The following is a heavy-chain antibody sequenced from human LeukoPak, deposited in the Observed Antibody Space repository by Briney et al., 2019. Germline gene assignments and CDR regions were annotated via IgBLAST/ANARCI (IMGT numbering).Heavy chain of an antibody. CDR1: GGSISSGGYY. CDR2: IYTSGST. D-gene: IGHD5-12*01. J-gene: IGHJ4*02. Sequence: PSQTLSLTCTVSGGSISSGGYYWSWIRQPAGKGLEWIGRIYTSGSTNYNPSLKSRVTISVDTSKNQFSLKLSSVTAADTAVYYCARDPYSGYDSTGGDYWGQGTLVTVSS. CDR3: ARDPYSGYDSTGGDY. V-gene: IGHV4-61*02.